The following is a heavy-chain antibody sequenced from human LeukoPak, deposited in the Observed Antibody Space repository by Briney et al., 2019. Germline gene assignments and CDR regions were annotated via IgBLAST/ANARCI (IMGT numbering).Heavy chain of an antibody. J-gene: IGHJ4*02. CDR2: IYYSGST. D-gene: IGHD6-19*01. Sequence: KASETLSLTCTVSGGSISSSIYYWGWIRQPPGRGLEWIGSIYYSGSTYYNPSLNSRVTISVDTSKNQFSLKLSSVTAADTAVYYCASRAVGHPNWGQGTLVTVSS. CDR1: GGSISSSIYY. CDR3: ASRAVGHPN. V-gene: IGHV4-39*01.